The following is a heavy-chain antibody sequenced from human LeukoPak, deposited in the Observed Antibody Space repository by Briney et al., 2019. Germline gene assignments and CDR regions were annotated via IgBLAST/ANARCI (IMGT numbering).Heavy chain of an antibody. CDR2: INPSGSST. CDR3: ARVSGLQLWNTPRYSSGWYDGWFDP. V-gene: IGHV1-46*01. J-gene: IGHJ5*02. Sequence: ASVKVSCKASGYTFTNYYIHWVRQAPGQGLEWMGIINPSGSSTSYAQKFQGRVTITADESTSTAYMELSSLRSEDTAVYYCARVSGLQLWNTPRYSSGWYDGWFDPWGQGTLVTVSS. D-gene: IGHD6-19*01. CDR1: GYTFTNYY.